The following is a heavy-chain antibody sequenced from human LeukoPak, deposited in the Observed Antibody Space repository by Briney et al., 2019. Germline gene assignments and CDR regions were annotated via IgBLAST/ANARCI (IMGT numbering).Heavy chain of an antibody. CDR3: AHSLYYYGSGSYYNWYYFDY. V-gene: IGHV2-5*02. D-gene: IGHD3-10*01. Sequence: SGPTLVKPTQTLTLTCTFSGFSLSTSGVGVGWIRQPPGKALEWLALIYWDDDKRYSPSLKSRLTITKDTSKNQVVLTITNMDPVDTATYYCAHSLYYYGSGSYYNWYYFDYWGQGTLVTVSS. CDR2: IYWDDDK. J-gene: IGHJ4*02. CDR1: GFSLSTSGVG.